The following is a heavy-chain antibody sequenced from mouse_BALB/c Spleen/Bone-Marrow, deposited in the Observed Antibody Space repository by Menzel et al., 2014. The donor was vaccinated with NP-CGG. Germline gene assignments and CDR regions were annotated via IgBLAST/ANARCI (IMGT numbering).Heavy chain of an antibody. D-gene: IGHD1-1*01. CDR3: AREGRGYYGSSGAAMDY. Sequence: VKLVESGPGLVAPSQSLSIRCTVSGFSLTSYGLHWVRRPPGQGLEWLGAIWAGGSTNYNSALMSRLRFNKDNSKSQVFLKMNSLQTDDTAMYYCAREGRGYYGSSGAAMDYWGQGTTVTVS. V-gene: IGHV2-9*02. CDR1: GFSLTSYG. CDR2: IWAGGST. J-gene: IGHJ4*01.